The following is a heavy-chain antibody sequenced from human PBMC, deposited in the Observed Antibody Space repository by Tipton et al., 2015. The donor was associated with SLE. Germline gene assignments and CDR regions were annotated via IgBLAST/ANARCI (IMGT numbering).Heavy chain of an antibody. CDR3: ARKRCYRCAFDI. CDR1: GYSISSGYY. CDR2: IYHSGST. V-gene: IGHV4-38-2*01. J-gene: IGHJ3*02. D-gene: IGHD4/OR15-4a*01. Sequence: TLSLTCAVSGYSISSGYYWGWIRQPPGKGLEWIRSIYHSGSTYYNPSLKSRVTISVDTSKNQFSLKLSSVTAADTAVYYCARKRCYRCAFDIWGQGTMVTVSS.